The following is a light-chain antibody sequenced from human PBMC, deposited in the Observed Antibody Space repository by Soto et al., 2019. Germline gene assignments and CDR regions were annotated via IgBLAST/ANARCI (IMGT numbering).Light chain of an antibody. J-gene: IGKJ1*01. CDR1: QSVSSNF. CDR2: GAS. V-gene: IGKV3-20*01. CDR3: QQYGGSPET. Sequence: EIVLTQSPGTLSLSPGERATLSCRASQSVSSNFLAWYQQKPGQAPRLLIYGASNRATGIPDRFSGSGSGTEFTLTISRLEAEDFAVYYCQQYGGSPETFGQGTKVEIK.